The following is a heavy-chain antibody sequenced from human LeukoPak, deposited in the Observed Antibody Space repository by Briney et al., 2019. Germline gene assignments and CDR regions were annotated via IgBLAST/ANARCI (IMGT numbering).Heavy chain of an antibody. D-gene: IGHD6-13*01. CDR3: ARGGSSSSWFWVD. Sequence: GGFLRLSCAASGFTFRTQWMTWVRQAPGKGLEWVANIKQDGSDKYYVDSVKGRFTISKDNAKNSLYLQMNSLRVEDTAVYYCARGGSSSSWFWVDWGQGTLVTVSS. CDR1: GFTFRTQW. CDR2: IKQDGSDK. J-gene: IGHJ4*02. V-gene: IGHV3-7*01.